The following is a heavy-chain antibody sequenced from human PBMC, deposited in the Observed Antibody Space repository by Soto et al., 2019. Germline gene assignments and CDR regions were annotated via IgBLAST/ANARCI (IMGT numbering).Heavy chain of an antibody. CDR3: ARAVDTAMVTYAY. J-gene: IGHJ4*02. V-gene: IGHV3-30-3*01. D-gene: IGHD5-18*01. Sequence: GGSLRLSCAASGFTFSSYAMHWVRQAPGKGLEWVAVISYDGSNKYYADSVKGRFTISRDNSKNTLYLQMNSLRAEDTAVYYCARAVDTAMVTYAYWGQGTLVTVYS. CDR2: ISYDGSNK. CDR1: GFTFSSYA.